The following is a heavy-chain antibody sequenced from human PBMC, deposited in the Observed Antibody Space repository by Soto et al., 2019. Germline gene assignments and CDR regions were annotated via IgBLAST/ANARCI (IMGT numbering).Heavy chain of an antibody. Sequence: SVKVSCKASGGTFSSYAISWVRQSPGQGLQWMGVLIPIFATANYPQKFQGRVTITADEFTSTAYMELSSLRSEDTAVYYCARGRIAGAGTAYFDYWGQGTLVTVSS. CDR2: LIPIFATA. CDR1: GGTFSSYA. V-gene: IGHV1-69*13. CDR3: ARGRIAGAGTAYFDY. D-gene: IGHD6-13*01. J-gene: IGHJ4*02.